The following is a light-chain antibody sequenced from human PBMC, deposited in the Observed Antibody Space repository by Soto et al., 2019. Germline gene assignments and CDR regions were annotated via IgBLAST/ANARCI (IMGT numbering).Light chain of an antibody. J-gene: IGLJ1*01. CDR1: NIGSKS. CDR2: DDS. CDR3: QVWTSSSDHYV. V-gene: IGLV3-21*02. Sequence: SYELTQPPSVSVDPGQTARITCGGNNIGSKSVHWYPQKPGQAPVLVVYDDSDRPSGNPERFSGSNSGNTATLTISRVEAGDEADYYCQVWTSSSDHYVFGTGTKVTVL.